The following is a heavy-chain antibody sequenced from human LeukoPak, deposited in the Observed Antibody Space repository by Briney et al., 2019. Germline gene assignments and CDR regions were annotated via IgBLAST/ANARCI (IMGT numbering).Heavy chain of an antibody. Sequence: GGSLRLSCAGSRCTFSSFAVSWVRQAPGKGLEWVSGISNSGGSTYYADSVKGRFTISRDNSKNTLYLQMNSLRDEDTAVYYCAKVAHDSGSYYPDYWGQGTLVTVSS. V-gene: IGHV3-23*01. CDR3: AKVAHDSGSYYPDY. CDR1: RCTFSSFA. D-gene: IGHD3-10*01. J-gene: IGHJ4*02. CDR2: ISNSGGST.